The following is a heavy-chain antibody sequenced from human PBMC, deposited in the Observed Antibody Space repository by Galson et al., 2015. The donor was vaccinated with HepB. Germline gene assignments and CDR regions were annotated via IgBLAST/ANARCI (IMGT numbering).Heavy chain of an antibody. J-gene: IGHJ3*02. V-gene: IGHV3-15*01. Sequence: SLRLSCAASGFTFSNAWMSWVRQAPGKGLEWVGRIKSKTDGGTTDYAAPMKGRFTISRDDSKNTLYLQMNSLKTEDTAVYYCTTDSSGYYLDAFDIWGQGTMVTVSS. CDR2: IKSKTDGGTT. D-gene: IGHD3-22*01. CDR3: TTDSSGYYLDAFDI. CDR1: GFTFSNAW.